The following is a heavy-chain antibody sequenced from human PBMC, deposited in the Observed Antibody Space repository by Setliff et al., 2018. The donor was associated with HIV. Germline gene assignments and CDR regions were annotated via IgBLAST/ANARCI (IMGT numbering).Heavy chain of an antibody. J-gene: IGHJ4*02. V-gene: IGHV4-61*09. CDR3: AWARESSGSYL. CDR1: GPPIDVGSFF. CDR2: MSASGSA. D-gene: IGHD3-10*01. Sequence: PSETLSLTCTVSGPPIDVGSFFWTWIRQSAGRGLEWIGHMSASGSAKYNPTLQSRVTLSVDPSNNQFSLKLSSVTAADTAVYYCAWARESSGSYLWGQGTLVTV.